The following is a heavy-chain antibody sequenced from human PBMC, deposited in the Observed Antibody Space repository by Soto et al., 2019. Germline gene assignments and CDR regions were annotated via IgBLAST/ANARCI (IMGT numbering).Heavy chain of an antibody. Sequence: ITLKESGPTLVKRTQTRTLTCTFSGFSLSTTTVGVGWFRQTPGKALEWLALIYWDDDRRYSPSLQSRLTITKDTPKIQVVLTMTNMDPVDTATYFCAHTLFNCTSGNSCYSSLDYWGQGTLVTVSS. J-gene: IGHJ4*02. CDR2: IYWDDDR. D-gene: IGHD2-15*01. CDR1: GFSLSTTTVG. V-gene: IGHV2-5*02. CDR3: AHTLFNCTSGNSCYSSLDY.